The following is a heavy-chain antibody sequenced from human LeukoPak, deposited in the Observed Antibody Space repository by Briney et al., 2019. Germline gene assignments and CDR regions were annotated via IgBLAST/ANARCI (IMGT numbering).Heavy chain of an antibody. V-gene: IGHV3-30*04. J-gene: IGHJ6*03. CDR2: ISYDGSNK. CDR1: GFTFSSYD. D-gene: IGHD4-11*01. Sequence: GGSLRLSCAASGFTFSSYDMNWVRQAPGKGLEWVAVISYDGSNKYFADSVKGRFTISRDNSKNTLYLQMNSLRGEDTAVYYCARDYSRRSYYMDVWGKGTTVTVSS. CDR3: ARDYSRRSYYMDV.